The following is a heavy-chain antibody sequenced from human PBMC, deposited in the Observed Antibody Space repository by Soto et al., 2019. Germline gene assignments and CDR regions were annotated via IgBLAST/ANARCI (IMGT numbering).Heavy chain of an antibody. CDR2: IVVGSGNT. CDR1: GFTFPSSA. CDR3: ARVGRRAGYSYGYRYYYYGMDV. Sequence: SVKVSCKASGFTFPSSAMQWVRQARGQRLEWIGWIVVGSGNTNYAQKFQERVTITRDMSTSTAYMELSSLRSEDTAVYYCARVGRRAGYSYGYRYYYYGMDVWGQGTTVTVSS. V-gene: IGHV1-58*02. J-gene: IGHJ6*02. D-gene: IGHD5-18*01.